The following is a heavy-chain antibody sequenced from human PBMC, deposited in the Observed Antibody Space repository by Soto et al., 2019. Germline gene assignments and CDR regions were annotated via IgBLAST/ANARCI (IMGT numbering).Heavy chain of an antibody. J-gene: IGHJ5*02. CDR1: GGSISSSSYY. CDR3: AREQDYYDSSGYGWFDP. V-gene: IGHV4-39*07. D-gene: IGHD3-22*01. CDR2: IYYSGST. Sequence: SETLSLTCTVSGGSISSSSYYWGWIRQPPGKGLEWIGSIYYSGSTYYNPSLKSRVTISVDKSKNQFSLKLSSVTAADTAVYYCAREQDYYDSSGYGWFDPWGQGTLVTVSS.